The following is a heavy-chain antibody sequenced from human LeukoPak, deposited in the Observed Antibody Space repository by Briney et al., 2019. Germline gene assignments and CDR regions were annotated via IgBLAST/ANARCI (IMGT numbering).Heavy chain of an antibody. J-gene: IGHJ6*03. CDR2: IYYSGST. D-gene: IGHD2-15*01. CDR1: GGSISSYY. V-gene: IGHV4-59*01. CDR3: AREYCSGGSCWYYMDV. Sequence: PSETLSLTCTVSGGSISSYYWSWIRQPPGKGLEWIGYIYYSGSTKCNPSLKSRVTISVDTSKNQFSLKLSSVTAADTAVYYCAREYCSGGSCWYYMDVWGKGTTVTVSS.